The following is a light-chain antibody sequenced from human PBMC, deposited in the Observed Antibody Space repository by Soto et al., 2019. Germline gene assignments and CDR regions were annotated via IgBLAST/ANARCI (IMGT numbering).Light chain of an antibody. CDR3: CSYAGSYSYV. J-gene: IGLJ1*01. Sequence: QSALTQPRSVSGSPGQSVTISCTGTSSDVGGYNYDSWYQQHPGKAPTLMIYDVSKRPSGVPDRFSGSKSGNTASLTISGLHAEDEADYYCCSYAGSYSYVFGTGTKLTVL. CDR1: SSDVGGYNY. CDR2: DVS. V-gene: IGLV2-11*01.